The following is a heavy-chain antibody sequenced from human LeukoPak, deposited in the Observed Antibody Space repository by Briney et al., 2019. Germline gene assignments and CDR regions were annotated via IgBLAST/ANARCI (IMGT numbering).Heavy chain of an antibody. CDR3: ARDADYGSGSYYNEMNWFDP. CDR1: GFTFDDYG. Sequence: GGSLRLSCAASGFTFDDYGMSWIRQAPGKGLEWVSYISSSGKTIYYADSVKGRFTISRDNAKNSLYLQMNSLRAEDTAVYYCARDADYGSGSYYNEMNWFDPWGQGTLVTVSS. J-gene: IGHJ5*02. D-gene: IGHD3-10*01. CDR2: ISSSGKTI. V-gene: IGHV3-11*01.